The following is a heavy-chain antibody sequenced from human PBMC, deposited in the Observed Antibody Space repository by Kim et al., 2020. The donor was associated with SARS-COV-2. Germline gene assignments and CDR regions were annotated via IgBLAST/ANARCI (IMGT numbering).Heavy chain of an antibody. D-gene: IGHD2-21*02. Sequence: ASVKVSCKASGYTFTSYAMNWVRQAPGQGLEWMGWINTNTGNPTYAQGFTGRFVFSLDTSVSTAYLQISSLKAEDTAVYYCATLDCGGDCSYFGYWGQGTLVNVSS. CDR2: INTNTGNP. CDR3: ATLDCGGDCSYFGY. J-gene: IGHJ4*02. CDR1: GYTFTSYA. V-gene: IGHV7-4-1*02.